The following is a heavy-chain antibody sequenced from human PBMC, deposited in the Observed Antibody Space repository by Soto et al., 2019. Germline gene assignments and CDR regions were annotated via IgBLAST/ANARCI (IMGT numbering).Heavy chain of an antibody. D-gene: IGHD6-13*01. CDR1: GYSFTSYW. Sequence: EVKLGQSGAEVKKTGESLRISCKGSGYSFTSYWISWVRQMTGQDLELRGRIDPSDSYTKYSTSFKGSVTSSAEKSISTANLQWSSLKASDTAMYYCARLQAAAVDNGLTLDYWGQGTLVTVSS. V-gene: IGHV5-10-1*01. J-gene: IGHJ4*02. CDR3: ARLQAAAVDNGLTLDY. CDR2: IDPSDSYT.